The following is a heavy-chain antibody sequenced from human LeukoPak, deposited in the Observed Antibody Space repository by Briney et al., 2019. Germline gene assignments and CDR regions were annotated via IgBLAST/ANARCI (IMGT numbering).Heavy chain of an antibody. Sequence: ASVKVSCKASGCTFTSYGISWVRLAPGQGLEWMGWISAYNGNTNYAQKLQGRVTMTTDTSTSTAYMELRSLRSDDTAVYYCARNKLRIQLWFMDYWGQGTLVTVSS. V-gene: IGHV1-18*01. D-gene: IGHD5-18*01. CDR2: ISAYNGNT. CDR3: ARNKLRIQLWFMDY. CDR1: GCTFTSYG. J-gene: IGHJ4*02.